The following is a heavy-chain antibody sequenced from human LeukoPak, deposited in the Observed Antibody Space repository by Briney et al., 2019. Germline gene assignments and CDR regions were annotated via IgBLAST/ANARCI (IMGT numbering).Heavy chain of an antibody. CDR3: ARDSGLDSSSHDY. V-gene: IGHV3-30-3*01. CDR2: ISYDGSNK. D-gene: IGHD6-13*01. CDR1: GFTFSSYA. Sequence: QPGGSLRLSCAASGFTFSSYAMHWVRQAPGKGLEWVAVISYDGSNKYYADSVKGRFTISRDNSKNTLYPQMNSLRAEDTAVYYCARDSGLDSSSHDYWGQGTLVTVSS. J-gene: IGHJ4*02.